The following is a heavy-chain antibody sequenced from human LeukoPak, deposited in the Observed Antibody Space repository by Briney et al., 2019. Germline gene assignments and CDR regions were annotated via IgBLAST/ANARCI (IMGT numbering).Heavy chain of an antibody. D-gene: IGHD3-3*01. V-gene: IGHV3-23*01. CDR3: AKRLLFGVLMKNAMDV. Sequence: PPGGSLRLSCAASGFTFSSYAMNWVRQAPGKGLEWVSGISGSGVSTYYADSVKGRFTISRDNSKNTLYLQMNSLRAEDTAVYYCAKRLLFGVLMKNAMDVWGQGTTVTVSS. J-gene: IGHJ6*02. CDR1: GFTFSSYA. CDR2: ISGSGVST.